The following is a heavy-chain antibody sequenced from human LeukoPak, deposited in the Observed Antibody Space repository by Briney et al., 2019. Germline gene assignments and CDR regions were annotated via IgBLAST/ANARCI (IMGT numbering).Heavy chain of an antibody. V-gene: IGHV1-69*05. CDR2: IIPIFGTA. D-gene: IGHD3-22*01. CDR3: ARDLGYYDSSGSNFDY. J-gene: IGHJ4*02. CDR1: GGTFSSYA. Sequence: SEKVSCKASGGTFSSYAISWVRQAPGQGLEWMGRIIPIFGTANYAQKFQGRVTITTDESTSTAYMELSSLRSEDTAVYYCARDLGYYDSSGSNFDYWGQGTLVTVSS.